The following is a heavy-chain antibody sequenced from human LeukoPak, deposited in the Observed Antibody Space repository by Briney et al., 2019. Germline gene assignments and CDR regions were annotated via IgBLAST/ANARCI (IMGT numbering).Heavy chain of an antibody. V-gene: IGHV1-2*06. CDR1: GYTFTGYY. CDR3: ASTREWERLPGFDY. J-gene: IGHJ4*02. CDR2: INPTSGRT. Sequence: ASVKVSCKASGYTFTGYYMHWVRQAPGQGLEWMGRINPTSGRTDYPQKFQGRVTMTRDTSISTAYMELSRLRSDDAAVYYCASTREWERLPGFDYWGQGTLVTVSS. D-gene: IGHD1-26*01.